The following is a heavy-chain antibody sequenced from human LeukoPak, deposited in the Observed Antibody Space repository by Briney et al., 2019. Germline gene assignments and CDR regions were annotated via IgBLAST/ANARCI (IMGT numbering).Heavy chain of an antibody. D-gene: IGHD3-10*01. CDR3: ARARHVYYGSGSYDY. CDR1: GGTFSSYA. J-gene: IGHJ4*02. V-gene: IGHV1-69*13. Sequence: SVKVSCKASGGTFSSYAISWVRQAPGQGLEWMGGIIPIFGTANYAQKFQGRVTITADESTSTAYMELGSLRSEDTAVYYCARARHVYYGSGSYDYWGQGTLVTVSS. CDR2: IIPIFGTA.